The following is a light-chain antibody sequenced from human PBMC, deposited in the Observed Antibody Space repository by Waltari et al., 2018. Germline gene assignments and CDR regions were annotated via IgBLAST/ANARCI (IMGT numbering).Light chain of an antibody. CDR2: EVS. CDR3: SSFTTSSTQV. Sequence: QSALTQPASVSGSPGHSINISCTGTSSDVGSYDTVTWYQQYPGKAPKLMIFEVSNRPSGASIRFSGSKSGNTASLTISGLLPEDEADYYCSSFTTSSTQVFGTGTKVTVL. J-gene: IGLJ1*01. CDR1: SSDVGSYDT. V-gene: IGLV2-14*01.